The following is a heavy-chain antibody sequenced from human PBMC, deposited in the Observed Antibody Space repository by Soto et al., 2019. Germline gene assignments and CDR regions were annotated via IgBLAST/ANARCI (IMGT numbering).Heavy chain of an antibody. V-gene: IGHV4-30-2*01. CDR1: GGSISSGGYS. CDR2: MYHSGST. CDR3: APRPHQIVVTPLPIHS. D-gene: IGHD2-21*01. J-gene: IGHJ4*02. Sequence: SETLSLTCAVSGGSISSGGYSWSWIRQPPGKGLEWIGYMYHSGSTYYNPSLKSRVTISIDRSKNQFSLKLSSVTAADTAVFYWAPRPHQIVVTPLPIHSGARGTQAPVSS.